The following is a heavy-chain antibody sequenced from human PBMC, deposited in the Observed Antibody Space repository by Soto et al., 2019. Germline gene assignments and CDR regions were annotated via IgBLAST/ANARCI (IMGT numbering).Heavy chain of an antibody. CDR3: ARPPGGVAATGGFDY. CDR1: GGSISSSSYY. CDR2: IYYSGST. V-gene: IGHV4-39*01. Sequence: TSETLSLTCTVSGGSISSSSYYWGWIRQPPGKGLEWIGSIYYSGSTYYNPSLKSRVTISVDTSKNQFSLKLSSVTAADTAVYYCARPPGGVAATGGFDYWGQGTLVTVSS. J-gene: IGHJ4*02. D-gene: IGHD2-15*01.